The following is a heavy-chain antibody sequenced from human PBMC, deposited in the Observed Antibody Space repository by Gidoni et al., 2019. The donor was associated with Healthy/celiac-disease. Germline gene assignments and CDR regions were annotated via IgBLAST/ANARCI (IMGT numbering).Heavy chain of an antibody. CDR2: ISSSSSYT. D-gene: IGHD6-19*01. V-gene: IGHV3-11*05. CDR3: ARARLGGSGWPLDAFDI. J-gene: IGHJ3*02. Sequence: QVQLVESGGGLVKPGGSLRLSCAASGFTFSDYYMSWIRQAPGKGLEWVSYISSSSSYTNYADSVKGRFTISRDNAKNSLYLQMNSLRAEDTAVYYCARARLGGSGWPLDAFDIWGQGTMVTVSS. CDR1: GFTFSDYY.